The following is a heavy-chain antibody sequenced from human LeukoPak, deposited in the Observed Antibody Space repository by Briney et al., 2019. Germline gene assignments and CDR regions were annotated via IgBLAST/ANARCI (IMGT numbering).Heavy chain of an antibody. CDR2: ISGSGGST. CDR1: GFTFSSYA. V-gene: IGHV3-23*01. D-gene: IGHD2-2*03. J-gene: IGHJ3*02. Sequence: PGGSLRLSCAASGFTFSSYAMSWVRQAPGKGLEWVSAISGSGGSTYYADSVKGRFTISRDNSKNTLYLQMNSLRAEDTAVYYCAKDLDIVVVPAVPPMLFDIWGQGTMVTVSS. CDR3: AKDLDIVVVPAVPPMLFDI.